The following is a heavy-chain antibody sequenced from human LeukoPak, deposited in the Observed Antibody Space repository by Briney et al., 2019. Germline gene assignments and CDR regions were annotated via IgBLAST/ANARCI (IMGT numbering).Heavy chain of an antibody. Sequence: ASVKVSCKASGYTFTGYYMNWVRQAPGQGLEWMGWINPNSGGTNYAQKFQGRVTMTGDTSISTAYMELSSLRSDDTAVYYCASRKQQLVRSGHSFDYWGQGTLVTVSS. CDR1: GYTFTGYY. D-gene: IGHD6-13*01. V-gene: IGHV1-2*02. J-gene: IGHJ4*02. CDR2: INPNSGGT. CDR3: ASRKQQLVRSGHSFDY.